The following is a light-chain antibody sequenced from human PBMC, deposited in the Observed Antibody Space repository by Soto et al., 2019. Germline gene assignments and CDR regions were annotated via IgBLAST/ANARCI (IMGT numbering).Light chain of an antibody. V-gene: IGLV1-40*01. Sequence: QSVLTQPPSVSGAPGQRVTISCTGSSSNIGAGYDVHWYQQLPGTAPKLLIYGNSNRPSVVPDLFSGSKSGTSASLAITGLQAEDEADYCCQSYDSSLSSLFGGGTKLTVL. J-gene: IGLJ3*02. CDR1: SSNIGAGYD. CDR3: QSYDSSLSSL. CDR2: GNS.